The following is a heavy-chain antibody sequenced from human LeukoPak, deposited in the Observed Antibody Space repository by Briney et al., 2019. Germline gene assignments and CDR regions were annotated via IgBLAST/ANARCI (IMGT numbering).Heavy chain of an antibody. CDR2: IIPIFGTA. CDR1: GGTFSSYA. D-gene: IGHD3-22*01. Sequence: SVKVSCKAPGGTFSSYAISWVRQAPGQGLEWMGGIIPIFGTANYAQKFQGRVTITADESTSTAYMELSSLRSEDTAVYYCAKDKGGNYYDSSGYYLPPPYYWGQGTLVTVSS. CDR3: AKDKGGNYYDSSGYYLPPPYY. J-gene: IGHJ4*02. V-gene: IGHV1-69*13.